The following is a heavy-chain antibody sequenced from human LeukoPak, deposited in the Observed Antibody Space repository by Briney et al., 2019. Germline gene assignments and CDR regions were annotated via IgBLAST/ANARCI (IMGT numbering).Heavy chain of an antibody. J-gene: IGHJ4*02. CDR1: GFTFSNYW. V-gene: IGHV3-7*03. CDR2: IKPDGSEK. D-gene: IGHD5-18*01. CDR3: AKGIQSFDY. Sequence: GGSLRLSCAASGFTFSNYWMSWVRQAPGKGLEWVANIKPDGSEKYYVDSVKGRFTISRDNAKNTLYLQMNSLRAEDTAVYYCAKGIQSFDYWGQGTLVTVSS.